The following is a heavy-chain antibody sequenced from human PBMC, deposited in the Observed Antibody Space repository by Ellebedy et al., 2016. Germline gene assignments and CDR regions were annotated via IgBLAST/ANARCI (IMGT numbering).Heavy chain of an antibody. V-gene: IGHV3-23*01. D-gene: IGHD2-15*01. CDR2: ISGSGGST. J-gene: IGHJ4*02. Sequence: GGSLRLSCAASGFTFNSYAMRWVRQALGKGLEWVAAISGSGGSTYYADSVKGRFTISRDNSKNTLYLQMKSLRPEDTAVYYCAMCSGGSCYSGDYFDYWGQGTLVTVSS. CDR3: AMCSGGSCYSGDYFDY. CDR1: GFTFNSYA.